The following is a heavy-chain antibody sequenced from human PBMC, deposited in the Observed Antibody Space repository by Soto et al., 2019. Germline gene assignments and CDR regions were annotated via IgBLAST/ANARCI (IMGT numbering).Heavy chain of an antibody. CDR3: ARDHGGMTTLDV. CDR2: ISYDGSNN. CDR1: GFTFSSYG. Sequence: GGSLRLSCAASGFTFSSYGMYWVRQAPGKGLEWVAAISYDGSNNYHADSVKGRFTISRDNYKNTLYLQLNSMTAEDTAVYYCARDHGGMTTLDVWGQGTTVTVAS. J-gene: IGHJ6*02. V-gene: IGHV3-30*03. D-gene: IGHD4-17*01.